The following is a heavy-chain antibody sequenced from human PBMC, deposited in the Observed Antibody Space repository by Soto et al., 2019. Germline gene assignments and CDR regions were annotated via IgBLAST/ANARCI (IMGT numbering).Heavy chain of an antibody. CDR3: ARGEWGLWRGYPRSYYYYGMDG. Sequence: QVQLVQSGAEVKKPGSSVKVSCKASGGTFSSYAISWVRQAPGQGLEWMGGIIPSFGTANYAQKFQGRVTITADESTSTAYMELSSLRSEDTAVYYGARGEWGLWRGYPRSYYYYGMDGWGQGTTVTVSS. D-gene: IGHD3-3*01. CDR2: IIPSFGTA. V-gene: IGHV1-69*01. CDR1: GGTFSSYA. J-gene: IGHJ6*02.